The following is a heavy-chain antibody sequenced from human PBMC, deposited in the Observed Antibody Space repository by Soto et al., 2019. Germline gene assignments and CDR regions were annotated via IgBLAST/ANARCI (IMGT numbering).Heavy chain of an antibody. CDR2: IDPSDSYT. J-gene: IGHJ6*02. D-gene: IGHD2-2*01. Sequence: GESLKISCKGSGYSFTSYWISWVRQMPGKVLEWMGRIDPSDSYTNYSPSFQGHVTISADKSISTAYLQWSSLKASDTAMYYCARQIDCSSTSCHYYYGMDVWGQGXTVTV. CDR3: ARQIDCSSTSCHYYYGMDV. CDR1: GYSFTSYW. V-gene: IGHV5-10-1*01.